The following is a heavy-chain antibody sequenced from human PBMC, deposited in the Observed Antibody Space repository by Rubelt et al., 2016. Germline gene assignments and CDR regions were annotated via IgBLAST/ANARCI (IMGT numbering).Heavy chain of an antibody. Sequence: QVQLVQSGAEVKKPGSSVKVSCKASGGTFTSSGISWVRQAPGQGLEWMGWISAYNGNTNYAQKLQGRVTMTTDTSTSTAYMELRSLRSDDTAVYYCAGAVGYQNQGNFQHWGQGTLVTVSS. D-gene: IGHD3-16*02. CDR1: GGTFTSSG. V-gene: IGHV1-18*01. CDR2: ISAYNGNT. CDR3: AGAVGYQNQGNFQH. J-gene: IGHJ1*01.